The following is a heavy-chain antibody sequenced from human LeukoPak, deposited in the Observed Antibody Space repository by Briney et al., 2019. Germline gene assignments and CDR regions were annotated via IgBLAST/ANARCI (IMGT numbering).Heavy chain of an antibody. D-gene: IGHD2-8*01. J-gene: IGHJ2*01. CDR2: IYPGDPDT. Sequence: KAGESLKISCKGSGYSFTSYWIGWVRQMPGKGLEWMGIIYPGDPDTRYSPSFQGQVTISADKSISTAYLQWSSLKASDTAMYYCAKFTSSPVLDYFDLWGRGTLVTVSS. CDR3: AKFTSSPVLDYFDL. CDR1: GYSFTSYW. V-gene: IGHV5-51*01.